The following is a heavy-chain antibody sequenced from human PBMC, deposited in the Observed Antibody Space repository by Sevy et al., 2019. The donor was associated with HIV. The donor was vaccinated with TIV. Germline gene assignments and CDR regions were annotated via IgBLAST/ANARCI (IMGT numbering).Heavy chain of an antibody. CDR3: ASLPTGLQSFNYLLSTYFDS. CDR2: IKHDGSEK. CDR1: GFSFNNHW. J-gene: IGHJ4*02. Sequence: GGSLRLSCAASGFSFNNHWMSWVRQAPEKGLEWVANIKHDGSEKYYADSLEGRFAVSRDNAKNSLFLQINSLRVEDTAFYFCASLPTGLQSFNYLLSTYFDSWGQGTLVTVSS. D-gene: IGHD3-9*01. V-gene: IGHV3-7*01.